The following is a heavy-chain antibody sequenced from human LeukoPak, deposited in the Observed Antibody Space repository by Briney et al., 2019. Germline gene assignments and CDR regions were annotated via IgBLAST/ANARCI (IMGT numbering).Heavy chain of an antibody. D-gene: IGHD5-18*01. J-gene: IGHJ4*02. Sequence: ASVKVSCKASGYTFTGYYMHWVRHAPGQGLEWMGLINPNSGGTNYAQKFQSRVTMTRDTSISTAYMELSRLRSDDTAVYYCARDAVRYSLLYYFDYWGQGTLVTVSS. V-gene: IGHV1-2*02. CDR3: ARDAVRYSLLYYFDY. CDR2: INPNSGGT. CDR1: GYTFTGYY.